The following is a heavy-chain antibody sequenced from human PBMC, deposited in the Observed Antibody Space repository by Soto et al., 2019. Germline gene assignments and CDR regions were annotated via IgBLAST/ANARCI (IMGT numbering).Heavy chain of an antibody. D-gene: IGHD2-15*01. J-gene: IGHJ4*02. Sequence: EVQLVESGGGLVQPGGSLRLSCAASGFTFSSYWMHWVRQAPGKGLVWVSRINSDGSSTSYADSVKGRLTISRNNAKNTIYLQINSLRAKDTAVYYCVRTSLVVAAATWEDYWGQGTLVTVSS. CDR2: INSDGSST. CDR1: GFTFSSYW. CDR3: VRTSLVVAAATWEDY. V-gene: IGHV3-74*01.